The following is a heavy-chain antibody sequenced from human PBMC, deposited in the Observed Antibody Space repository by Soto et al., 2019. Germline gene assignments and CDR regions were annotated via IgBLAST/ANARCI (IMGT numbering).Heavy chain of an antibody. CDR3: AKDKVSSNYEHYFDS. V-gene: IGHV3-9*01. J-gene: IGHJ4*02. CDR2: ISWHSGNL. Sequence: EVQLVESGGGLVQPGRSLRLSCAASGFTFENYAMHWVRQAPGKGLEWVSGISWHSGNLGYADSVRGRFTISRDNAKNSLYLPMNSLRPEDTGLYYCAKDKVSSNYEHYFDSWGQGTLVTVSS. CDR1: GFTFENYA. D-gene: IGHD4-4*01.